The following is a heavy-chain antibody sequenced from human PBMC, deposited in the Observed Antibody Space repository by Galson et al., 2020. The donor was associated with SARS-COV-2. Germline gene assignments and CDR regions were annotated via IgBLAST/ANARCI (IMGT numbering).Heavy chain of an antibody. Sequence: GESLKISCAASGFTFSSYSMNWVRQAPGKGLEWVSSISSSSSYIYYADSVKGRFTISRDNAKNSLYLQMNSLRAEDTAVYYCARNMVRGLYYYYYGMDVWGQGTTVTVSS. D-gene: IGHD3-10*01. CDR3: ARNMVRGLYYYYYGMDV. V-gene: IGHV3-21*01. J-gene: IGHJ6*02. CDR1: GFTFSSYS. CDR2: ISSSSSYI.